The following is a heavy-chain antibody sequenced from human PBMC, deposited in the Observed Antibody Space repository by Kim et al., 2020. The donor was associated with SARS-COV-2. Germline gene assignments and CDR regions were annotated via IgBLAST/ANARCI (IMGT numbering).Heavy chain of an antibody. J-gene: IGHJ5*02. V-gene: IGHV4-34*01. Sequence: SETLSLTCAVYGGSFSGYYWSWIRQPPGKGLEWIGEINHSGSTNYNPYPKSRVTISVDTSKNQFSLKLSSVTAADTAVYYCATGLHGRIRRDYGSGSPNWFDPWGQGTLVTVSS. CDR2: INHSGST. D-gene: IGHD3-10*01. CDR1: GGSFSGYY. CDR3: ATGLHGRIRRDYGSGSPNWFDP.